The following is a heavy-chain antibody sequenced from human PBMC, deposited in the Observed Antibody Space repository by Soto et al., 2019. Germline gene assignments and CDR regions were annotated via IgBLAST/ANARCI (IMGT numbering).Heavy chain of an antibody. Sequence: QVQLVQSGAEVKKPGASVKVSCKASGYTFTSYDINWVRQATGQGREWMGWMNPNSGNTGYAQKFQGRVTITADESTSTAYMELSSLRSEDTAVYYCARGGITMIVVVYWFDPWGQGTLVTVS. D-gene: IGHD3-22*01. CDR3: ARGGITMIVVVYWFDP. CDR1: GYTFTSYD. CDR2: MNPNSGNT. V-gene: IGHV1-8*01. J-gene: IGHJ5*02.